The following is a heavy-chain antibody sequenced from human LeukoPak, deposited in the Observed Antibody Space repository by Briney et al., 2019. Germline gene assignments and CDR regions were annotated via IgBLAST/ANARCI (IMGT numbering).Heavy chain of an antibody. V-gene: IGHV4-59*01. J-gene: IGHJ4*02. CDR1: LGSISSYY. D-gene: IGHD1-7*01. CDR2: IYYSGST. CDR3: ARALTGTTLIFDY. Sequence: SETLSLTCTVSLGSISSYYWSWIRQPPGKGLDWIGYIYYSGSTSYNPSLKSRVTISVDTSKNQFSLKLSSVTAADTAVYYCARALTGTTLIFDYWGQGTLVTVSS.